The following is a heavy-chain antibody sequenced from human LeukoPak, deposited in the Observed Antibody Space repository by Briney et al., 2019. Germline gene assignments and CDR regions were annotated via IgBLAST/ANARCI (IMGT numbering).Heavy chain of an antibody. V-gene: IGHV3-33*01. J-gene: IGHJ4*02. CDR2: IWYDGSGK. CDR1: RFTFTDYG. D-gene: IGHD2-15*01. CDR3: ARDWCGGGSCYYFDH. Sequence: GGSLRLSCAASRFTFTDYGMHWVRQPPGKGLEWVALIWYDGSGKYYADSVRGRFTISRDNSKNTLYLQMNSLRAEDTAVYYCARDWCGGGSCYYFDHWGQGTLVTVSS.